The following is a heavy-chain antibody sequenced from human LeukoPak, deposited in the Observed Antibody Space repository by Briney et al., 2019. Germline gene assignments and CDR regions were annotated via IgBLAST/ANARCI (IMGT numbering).Heavy chain of an antibody. Sequence: GGSLRLSCAASGFTFSDYYMSWIRQAPGKGLEWVSFISSTSSYIKDADSVKGRFTISRDNSKNTLYLQMNILRAEDTAVYYCAKDRGSGSGSYTWGIFDCWGQGTLVTVSS. J-gene: IGHJ4*02. CDR3: AKDRGSGSGSYTWGIFDC. CDR2: ISSTSSYI. CDR1: GFTFSDYY. D-gene: IGHD3-10*01. V-gene: IGHV3-11*05.